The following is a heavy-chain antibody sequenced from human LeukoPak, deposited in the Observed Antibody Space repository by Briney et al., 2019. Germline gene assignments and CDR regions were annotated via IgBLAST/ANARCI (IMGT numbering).Heavy chain of an antibody. V-gene: IGHV4-4*07. Sequence: SETLSLTCAVSGGSISSNNWWSWVRQPAGKGLEWIGRIYTSGSTNYNPSLKSRVTMSVDTSKNQFSLKLSSVTAADTAVYYCASARVGVRGGNWFDPWGQGTLVTVSS. CDR2: IYTSGST. CDR1: GGSISSNN. J-gene: IGHJ5*02. CDR3: ASARVGVRGGNWFDP. D-gene: IGHD3-10*01.